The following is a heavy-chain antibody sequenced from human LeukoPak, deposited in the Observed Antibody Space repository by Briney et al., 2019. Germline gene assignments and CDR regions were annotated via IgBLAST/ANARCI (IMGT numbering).Heavy chain of an antibody. CDR2: ITWNSGGI. V-gene: IGHV3-9*01. J-gene: IGHJ6*02. Sequence: GGSLRLSCAASGFTFDNYDMHWVRQAPGKGLEWVSGITWNSGGIGYADSVKGRFTISRDNAKNSLYLQMNSLRAEDTALYYCVKGYGDYYYYYGMDVWGLGTTVTVS. CDR1: GFTFDNYD. CDR3: VKGYGDYYYYYGMDV. D-gene: IGHD4-17*01.